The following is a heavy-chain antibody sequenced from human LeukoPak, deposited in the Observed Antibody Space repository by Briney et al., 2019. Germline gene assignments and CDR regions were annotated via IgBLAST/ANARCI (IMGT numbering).Heavy chain of an antibody. Sequence: GGSLRLSCAASGFTVSSNSMTWVRKDPGKGLDWVSGIYSGGSTYYADSVKGRFTISRDNSKNTLYLQMNSLRDEDTAVYYCARAKIAAAGSFYYYGLDVWGQGTTVTVSS. V-gene: IGHV3-53*01. CDR3: ARAKIAAAGSFYYYGLDV. CDR2: IYSGGST. D-gene: IGHD6-13*01. J-gene: IGHJ6*02. CDR1: GFTVSSNS.